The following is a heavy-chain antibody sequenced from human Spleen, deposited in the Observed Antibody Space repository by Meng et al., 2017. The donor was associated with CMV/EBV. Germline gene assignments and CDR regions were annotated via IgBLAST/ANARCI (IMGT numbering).Heavy chain of an antibody. CDR1: GSVSGGSYQ. Sequence: GSVSGGSYQWTWIRQPPGKGLEWIGYIYYTGSTNYHPSLKSRVSISVDSSKNQFSLKLSSVTAAGTAVYYCARAVFYDFWSGSDMDVWGQGTLVTVSS. V-gene: IGHV4-61*01. J-gene: IGHJ4*02. CDR3: ARAVFYDFWSGSDMDV. D-gene: IGHD3-3*01. CDR2: IYYTGST.